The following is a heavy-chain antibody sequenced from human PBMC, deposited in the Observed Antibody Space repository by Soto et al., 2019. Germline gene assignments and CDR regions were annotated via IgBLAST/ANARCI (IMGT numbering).Heavy chain of an antibody. V-gene: IGHV3-30-3*01. CDR3: GRRGVQAANTGPGIDYYYY. CDR2: ISFDGNTK. Sequence: QVQLVESGGGVVQPGRSLRLSCAASGFSFSDYAIHWVRQAPGKGLEWIALISFDGNTKYYAEPVKGRFTISRDDSRSTLYLQMNNLRAEDTAVYYCGRRGVQAANTGPGIDYYYYWGQGTLVTVSS. CDR1: GFSFSDYA. J-gene: IGHJ4*02. D-gene: IGHD3-16*01.